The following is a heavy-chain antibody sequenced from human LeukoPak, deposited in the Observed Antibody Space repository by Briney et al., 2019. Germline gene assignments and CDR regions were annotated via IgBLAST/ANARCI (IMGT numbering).Heavy chain of an antibody. CDR3: CTAMVKSSGWYYYYYYMDV. CDR2: IIPIFGTA. D-gene: IGHD5-18*01. J-gene: IGHJ6*03. Sequence: ASVKVSCKASGGTFSSYAISWVRQAPGQGLEWMGGIIPIFGTANYAQKFQGRVTITTDESTSTAYMELSSLRSEDTAVYYCCTAMVKSSGWYYYYYYMDVWGKGTTVTVSS. V-gene: IGHV1-69*05. CDR1: GGTFSSYA.